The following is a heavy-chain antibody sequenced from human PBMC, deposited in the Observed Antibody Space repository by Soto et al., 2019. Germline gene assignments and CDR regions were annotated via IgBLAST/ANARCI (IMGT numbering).Heavy chain of an antibody. V-gene: IGHV4-30-2*01. CDR3: APLRRGNWFDP. Sequence: SETLSLTCAVSGGSISSGCYSWSWIRQPPGKGLEWIGYIYYSGSTYYNPSLKSRVTISVDTPKNQFSLKLSSVTAADTAVYYCAPLRRGNWFDPWGQGTLVTVSS. J-gene: IGHJ5*02. D-gene: IGHD3-10*01. CDR2: IYYSGST. CDR1: GGSISSGCYS.